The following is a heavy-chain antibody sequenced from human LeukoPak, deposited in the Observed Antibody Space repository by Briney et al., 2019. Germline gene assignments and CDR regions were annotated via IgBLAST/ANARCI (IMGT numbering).Heavy chain of an antibody. D-gene: IGHD2-2*01. CDR3: ARNRGSSSTSCYNY. CDR2: ISGSGDNT. J-gene: IGHJ4*02. Sequence: GGSLRLSCAASGFTFSSYAMAWVRQAPGKGLEWVSTISGSGDNTYYADSVKGRCTISRDNSKNTLYLQMNSLRGEDTAVYYCARNRGSSSTSCYNYWGQGTPVTVSS. V-gene: IGHV3-23*01. CDR1: GFTFSSYA.